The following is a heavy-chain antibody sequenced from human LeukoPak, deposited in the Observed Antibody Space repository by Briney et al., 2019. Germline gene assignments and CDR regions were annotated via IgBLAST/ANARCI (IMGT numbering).Heavy chain of an antibody. V-gene: IGHV4-34*01. CDR3: ARVVGNYYGSGSYPPTFDY. D-gene: IGHD3-10*01. CDR1: GGSFSGYY. CDR2: INHSGST. J-gene: IGHJ4*02. Sequence: SETLSLTCAVYGGSFSGYYWSWIRQPPGKGLEWIGEINHSGSTNYNPSLKSRVTISVDTSKNQFSLKLSSVTAADTAVYYCARVVGNYYGSGSYPPTFDYWGQGTLVTVSS.